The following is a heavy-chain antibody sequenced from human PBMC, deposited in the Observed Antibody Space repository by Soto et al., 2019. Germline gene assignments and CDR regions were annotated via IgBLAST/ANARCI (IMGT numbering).Heavy chain of an antibody. CDR1: GFAFSRSD. CDR3: ARAAGIGVADTRYFEL. V-gene: IGHV3-13*01. J-gene: IGHJ2*01. CDR2: AGTIGDT. D-gene: IGHD6-19*01. Sequence: EVQLLESGGGLVQPGGSLRLSCAASGFAFSRSDMYWVRQVPGKGLEWVAAAGTIGDTYYADSLEGRFIISKDNANNSLYLQMNSLRAGDTGVYYCARAAGIGVADTRYFELWGRGTRVTVSS.